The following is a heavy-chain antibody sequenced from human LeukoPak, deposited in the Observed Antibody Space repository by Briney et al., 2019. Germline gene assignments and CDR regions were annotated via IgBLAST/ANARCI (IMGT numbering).Heavy chain of an antibody. J-gene: IGHJ4*02. CDR1: GFTFSSYG. CDR2: ISYDGSNK. V-gene: IGHV3-30*18. D-gene: IGHD4-23*01. Sequence: GGSLRLSCAASGFTFSSYGMHWVRQAPGKGLEWVAVISYDGSNKYYADSVKGRFTISRDNSKNTLYLQMNSLRAEDTAVYYCAKDLLTTVVTNSFDYWGQGTLVTVSS. CDR3: AKDLLTTVVTNSFDY.